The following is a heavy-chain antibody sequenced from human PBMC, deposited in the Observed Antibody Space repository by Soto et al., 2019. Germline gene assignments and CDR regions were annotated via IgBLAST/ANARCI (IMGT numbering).Heavy chain of an antibody. Sequence: QVQLVQSAAEVKKPGASVKVSCRAAGYTFDIYDINWVRQAPGQGLEWMGWMNPNSGDTSHAQRFQGRVTLNRDTSESTAYMELSSLKSEDTAVYYCARGRVRGYNWFDPWGQGTLVTVSS. CDR1: GYTFDIYD. J-gene: IGHJ5*02. CDR3: ARGRVRGYNWFDP. CDR2: MNPNSGDT. V-gene: IGHV1-8*01. D-gene: IGHD1-26*01.